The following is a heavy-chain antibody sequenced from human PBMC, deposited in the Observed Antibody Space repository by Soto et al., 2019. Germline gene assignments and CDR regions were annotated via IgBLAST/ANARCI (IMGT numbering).Heavy chain of an antibody. Sequence: GGSLRLSCAASGFTVSSNYMSWVRQAPGKGLEWVSVIYSGGSTYYADSVKGRFTISRDNSKNTLYLQMNSLRAEDTAVYYCARDLGGSTGYYYYYGMDVWGQGTTVTVSS. V-gene: IGHV3-53*01. CDR2: IYSGGST. CDR1: GFTVSSNY. J-gene: IGHJ6*02. D-gene: IGHD2-2*01. CDR3: ARDLGGSTGYYYYYGMDV.